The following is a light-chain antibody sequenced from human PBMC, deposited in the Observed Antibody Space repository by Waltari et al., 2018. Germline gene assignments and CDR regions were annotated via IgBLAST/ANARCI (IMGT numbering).Light chain of an antibody. CDR1: SSNIGAGYD. CDR3: QSYDSSLSGYV. V-gene: IGLV1-40*01. CDR2: GNS. Sequence: QSVLTQPPSVSGAPGQRVTISCPGSSSNIGAGYDVPWSQQLPGPAPELLIYGNSNRPSGGPDLCSGSKSGTSDSLAITGLQAEDEADYYCQSYDSSLSGYVFGTGTKVTVL. J-gene: IGLJ1*01.